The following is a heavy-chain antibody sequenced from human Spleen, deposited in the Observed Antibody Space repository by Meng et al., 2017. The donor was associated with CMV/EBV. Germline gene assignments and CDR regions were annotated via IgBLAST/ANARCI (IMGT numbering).Heavy chain of an antibody. CDR3: ARDLTEYQPYFDY. CDR2: ISAYSGNT. V-gene: IGHV1-18*04. CDR1: GYTFTGYY. D-gene: IGHD2-2*01. J-gene: IGHJ4*02. Sequence: ASVKVSCKASGYTFTGYYMNWVRQAPGQGLEWMGWISAYSGNTNYAQKLQGRVSMTTDTSTSTAYMELRSLRSDDTAVYYCARDLTEYQPYFDYWGQGTLVTVSS.